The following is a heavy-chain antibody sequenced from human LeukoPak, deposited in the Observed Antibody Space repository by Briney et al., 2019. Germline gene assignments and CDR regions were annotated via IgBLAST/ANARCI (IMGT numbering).Heavy chain of an antibody. V-gene: IGHV1-3*01. J-gene: IGHJ3*02. CDR2: INAGNGNT. CDR3: ARAPLELEPLDGAFDI. CDR1: GYTFTSYA. D-gene: IGHD1-1*01. Sequence: ASVKVSCKASGYTFTSYAMHWVRQAPGQRLEWMGWINAGNGNTKYSQKFQGRVTITRDTSASTAYMELSSLRSDDTAVYYCARAPLELEPLDGAFDIWGQGTMVTVSS.